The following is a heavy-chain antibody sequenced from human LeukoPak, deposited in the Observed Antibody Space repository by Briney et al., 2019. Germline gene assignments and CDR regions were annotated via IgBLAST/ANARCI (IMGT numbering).Heavy chain of an antibody. Sequence: GGSLRLSCATSGFSFSSHAMTWVCQAPGKGLEWLSAISISGDDTYYADSVKGRFIISRDNSKNTLYLQMNSLRAEDTAVYYCAKDPSWGRPQLAHFDYWGQGTLVTVSS. V-gene: IGHV3-23*01. CDR2: ISISGDDT. J-gene: IGHJ4*02. CDR1: GFSFSSHA. CDR3: AKDPSWGRPQLAHFDY. D-gene: IGHD3-16*01.